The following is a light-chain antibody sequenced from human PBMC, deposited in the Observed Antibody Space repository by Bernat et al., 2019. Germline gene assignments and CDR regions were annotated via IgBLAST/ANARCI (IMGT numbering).Light chain of an antibody. V-gene: IGKV3D-15*01. Sequence: SPGERATLSCRASQSVSSKLAWYQQKPGQAPRLLIYGASTRATGIPDRFTVSGSGTEFTLTISSLEPEDVGVYFCLTSSNWPRPFGQGTKVEIK. CDR1: QSVSSK. CDR2: GAS. J-gene: IGKJ1*01. CDR3: LTSSNWPRP.